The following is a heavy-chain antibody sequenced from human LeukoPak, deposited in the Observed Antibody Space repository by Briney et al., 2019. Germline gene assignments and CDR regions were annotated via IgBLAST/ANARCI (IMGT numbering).Heavy chain of an antibody. D-gene: IGHD3-10*01. CDR2: ISWNSGTM. J-gene: IGHJ4*02. V-gene: IGHV3-9*01. CDR1: GFTFDDSA. CDR3: AKDLGSGIYYKIFDY. Sequence: GGSLRLSCAASGFTFDDSAMHWVRHAPGKGLEWVSGISWNSGTMGYADSVKGRFTISRDNAKNSLYLQLNSLRTEDTAFYYCAKDLGSGIYYKIFDYWGQGILVTVSS.